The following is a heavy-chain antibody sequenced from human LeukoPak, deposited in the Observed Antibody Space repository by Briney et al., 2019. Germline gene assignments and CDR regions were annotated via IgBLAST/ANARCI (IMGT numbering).Heavy chain of an antibody. D-gene: IGHD1-26*01. Sequence: HGESLKISCKGSGYSFTSYWIGWVRQMPGKGLEWMGIIYPPDSDTRYSPSFQGHVTISADKSISTAYLQWSSLKASDTAMYYCARPPAGATSEFDFWGHGTLVTVSS. J-gene: IGHJ4*01. CDR2: IYPPDSDT. CDR3: ARPPAGATSEFDF. V-gene: IGHV5-51*01. CDR1: GYSFTSYW.